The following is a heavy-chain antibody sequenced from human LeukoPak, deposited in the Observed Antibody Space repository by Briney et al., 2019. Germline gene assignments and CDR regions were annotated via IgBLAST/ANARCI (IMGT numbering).Heavy chain of an antibody. CDR2: ISGSGGST. J-gene: IGHJ4*02. V-gene: IGHV3-23*01. Sequence: HPGGSLRLSCAASGFTFSSYGMSWVRQAPGKGLEWVSAISGSGGSTYYADFVKGRFTISRDNSKNTLYLQMNSLRAEDTAVYYCAKPTGMIVVVTSYYFDYWGQGTLVTVSS. CDR1: GFTFSSYG. D-gene: IGHD3-22*01. CDR3: AKPTGMIVVVTSYYFDY.